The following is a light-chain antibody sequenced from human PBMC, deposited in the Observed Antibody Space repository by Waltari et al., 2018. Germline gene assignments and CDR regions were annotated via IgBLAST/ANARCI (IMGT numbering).Light chain of an antibody. V-gene: IGKV3-11*01. CDR2: DAS. CDR3: QQRTNWPS. Sequence: ATPSCRASQGISSFLAWYQQKPGQAPRLLVYDASNRATGIPARFSGSGSGADFTLTISSLEPEDFAVYYCQQRTNWPSFGGGTRVELK. CDR1: QGISSF. J-gene: IGKJ4*01.